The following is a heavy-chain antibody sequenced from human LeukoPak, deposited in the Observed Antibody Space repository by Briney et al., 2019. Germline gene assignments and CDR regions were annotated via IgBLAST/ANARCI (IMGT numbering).Heavy chain of an antibody. V-gene: IGHV3-21*01. CDR2: IIRSESYI. CDR3: ATFDY. CDR1: GFTFSSYS. J-gene: IGHJ4*02. Sequence: PGGSLRLSCAASGFTFSSYSMTWVRQAPGKGLEWVASIIRSESYIYYGDSVKGRFTISRDNAKNSLYLQMNSLRAEDTAVYYCATFDYWGQGTLVTVSS.